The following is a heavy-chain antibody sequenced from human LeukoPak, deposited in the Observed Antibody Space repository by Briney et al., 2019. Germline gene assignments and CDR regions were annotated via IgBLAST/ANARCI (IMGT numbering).Heavy chain of an antibody. CDR3: ARYYYDSSGSLFDY. CDR2: INHSGST. J-gene: IGHJ4*02. D-gene: IGHD3-22*01. CDR1: GGSFSGYY. V-gene: IGHV4-34*01. Sequence: SETLSLTCAVYGGSFSGYYWSWIRQPPGKGLEWIGEINHSGSTNYNPSLKSRVTISVDTSKNQFSLKLSSVTAADTAVYYCARYYYDSSGSLFDYWGQGTLVTVS.